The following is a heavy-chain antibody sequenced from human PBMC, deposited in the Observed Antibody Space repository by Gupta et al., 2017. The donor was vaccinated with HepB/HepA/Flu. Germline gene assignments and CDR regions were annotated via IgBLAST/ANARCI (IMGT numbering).Heavy chain of an antibody. CDR1: GFTFHSYD. J-gene: IGHJ4*02. V-gene: IGHV3-48*03. CDR3: ARATWGSYLDY. D-gene: IGHD7-27*01. Sequence: EVQLVESGGGLIQPGGSLRLSCAASGFTFHSYDMTWVRQAPGKGLEWLSYFGSSVNPKYYADSVRGRFTISRDNANNSLFLQMSSLRVDDTAIYYCARATWGSYLDYWGQGTLVTGSS. CDR2: FGSSVNPK.